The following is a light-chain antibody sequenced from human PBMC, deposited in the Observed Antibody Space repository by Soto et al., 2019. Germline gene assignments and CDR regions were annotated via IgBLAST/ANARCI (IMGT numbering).Light chain of an antibody. Sequence: QSVLTQPASVSGSPGQSITISCTGSSSDIGAFNYVAWYQQHPGKAPKLIIHGVTNRPSGVSSRFSGSKSDYTASLTISGLQAEDEADYYCSSYTTAFFCVFGTGTKVTVL. V-gene: IGLV2-14*01. CDR2: GVT. CDR3: SSYTTAFFCV. CDR1: SSDIGAFNY. J-gene: IGLJ1*01.